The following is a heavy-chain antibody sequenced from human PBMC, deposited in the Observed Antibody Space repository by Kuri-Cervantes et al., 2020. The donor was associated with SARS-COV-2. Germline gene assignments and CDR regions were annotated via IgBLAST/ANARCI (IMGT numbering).Heavy chain of an antibody. J-gene: IGHJ4*02. Sequence: SETLSLTCTVSGGSISSYYWSWIRQPPGKGLEWIGYIYYSGSTNYNPSLKSRVTISVDTSENQFSLKLSSVTAADTAVYYCARQRGGFLEWLLYYDYWGQGTLVTVSS. CDR2: IYYSGST. D-gene: IGHD3-3*01. CDR1: GGSISSYY. V-gene: IGHV4-59*08. CDR3: ARQRGGFLEWLLYYDY.